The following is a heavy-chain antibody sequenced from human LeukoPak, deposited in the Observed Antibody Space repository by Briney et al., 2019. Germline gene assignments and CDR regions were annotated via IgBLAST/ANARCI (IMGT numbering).Heavy chain of an antibody. CDR1: GGSISSYY. CDR3: ARQRPVFYYDSSGYHPPYFGY. D-gene: IGHD3-22*01. CDR2: IYYSGST. J-gene: IGHJ4*02. Sequence: SETLSLTCTVSGGSISSYYWSWIRQPPGKGLEWIGYIYYSGSTNYNPSLKSRVTISVDTSKNQFSLKLSSVTAADTAVYYCARQRPVFYYDSSGYHPPYFGYWGQGTLVTVSS. V-gene: IGHV4-59*08.